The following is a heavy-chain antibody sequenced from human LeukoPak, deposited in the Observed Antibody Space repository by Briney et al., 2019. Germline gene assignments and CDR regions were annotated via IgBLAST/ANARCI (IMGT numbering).Heavy chain of an antibody. J-gene: IGHJ4*02. CDR2: IYTSGST. CDR1: GDSISGYY. CDR3: AKYKFGSDYFSN. V-gene: IGHV4-4*07. Sequence: SETLSLTCTVSGDSISGYYWSWIRQPAGKGLEWIGRIYTSGSTKYNPSFQGRVTMSLDTSKNQFSLRLSSVTAADTAIYYCAKYKFGSDYFSNWCQGTLVTVSS. D-gene: IGHD2/OR15-2a*01.